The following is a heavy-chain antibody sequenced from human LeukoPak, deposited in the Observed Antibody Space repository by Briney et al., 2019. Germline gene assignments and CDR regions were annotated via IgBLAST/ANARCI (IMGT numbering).Heavy chain of an antibody. J-gene: IGHJ4*02. CDR2: IYYSGST. V-gene: IGHV4-61*01. CDR1: GGSVSSGTYY. CDR3: ARQGIRSYNFDY. Sequence: SETLSLTCTVSGGSVSSGTYYWTWIRQPPGKGLEWIGYIYYSGSTNYNPSLKSRVTISVDTSQNQFSLKLSSVTAADTAVYYCARQGIRSYNFDYSGQGTLVTVSS. D-gene: IGHD1-26*01.